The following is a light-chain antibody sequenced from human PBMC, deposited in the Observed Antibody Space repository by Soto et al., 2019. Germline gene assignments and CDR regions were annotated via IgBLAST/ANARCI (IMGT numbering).Light chain of an antibody. V-gene: IGLV2-23*01. Sequence: QSALPQPASVSGSPGQSVTISCTGTSSDFGSYKFVSWYQHHPGKVPKVIIYETSKRPSGVSDRFSGSKSGNTASLTISGLQAEDEADYYCFSFTSTNTHVFGSGTKVTVL. CDR3: FSFTSTNTHV. CDR2: ETS. CDR1: SSDFGSYKF. J-gene: IGLJ1*01.